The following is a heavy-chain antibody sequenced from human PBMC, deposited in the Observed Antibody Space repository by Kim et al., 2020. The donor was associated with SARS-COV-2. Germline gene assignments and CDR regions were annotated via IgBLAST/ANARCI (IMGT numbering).Heavy chain of an antibody. CDR3: ARDQAEGGFDY. CDR2: ISYDGTNK. V-gene: IGHV3-30*04. J-gene: IGHJ4*02. D-gene: IGHD3-16*01. Sequence: GGSLRLSCAASGFTFSSYAMHWVRQAPGKGLEWVAVISYDGTNKNYVDSVKGRFTIFRDNSKNTLSLQMNSLRAEDTAVYYCARDQAEGGFDYWGQGTLVTVSS. CDR1: GFTFSSYA.